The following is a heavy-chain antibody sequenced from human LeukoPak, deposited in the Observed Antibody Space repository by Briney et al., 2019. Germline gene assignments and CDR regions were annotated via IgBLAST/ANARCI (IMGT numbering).Heavy chain of an antibody. CDR2: ISSSSSYI. CDR1: GFTFSSYS. V-gene: IGHV3-21*01. Sequence: GGSLRLSCAASGFTFSSYSMNWVRQAPGKGLEWVSSISSSSSYIYYADSVKGRFTISRDNAKNSLYLQMNSLRAEDTAVYYCARGMGVPAAMLDYWGQGTLVTVSS. D-gene: IGHD2-2*01. CDR3: ARGMGVPAAMLDY. J-gene: IGHJ4*02.